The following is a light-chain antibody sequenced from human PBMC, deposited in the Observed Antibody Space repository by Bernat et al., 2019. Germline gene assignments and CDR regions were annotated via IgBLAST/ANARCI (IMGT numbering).Light chain of an antibody. CDR2: DVS. J-gene: IGLJ2*01. CDR1: SSDVGGYNY. CDR3: SSYTRSSTLE. Sequence: QSALTQPASVSGSPGQSITISCTGTSSDVGGYNYVSWYQQHPGKAPKLMIYDVSNRPSGVSNRFSGSKSGNTASLTISGLQAEDEADYSCSSYTRSSTLEFGGGTKLTVL. V-gene: IGLV2-14*03.